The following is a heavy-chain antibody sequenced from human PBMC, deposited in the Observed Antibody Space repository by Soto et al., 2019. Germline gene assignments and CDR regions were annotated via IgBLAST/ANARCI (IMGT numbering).Heavy chain of an antibody. J-gene: IGHJ4*02. CDR3: VRDSGAKLSSS. D-gene: IGHD6-13*01. CDR2: IVPIRRTA. V-gene: IGHV1-69*13. CDR1: GGTFSSYR. Sequence: SVKVSCKASGGTFSSYRINWLRQAPGQGLEWVGGIVPIRRTADYAQTFQGRVIITADESARTSYMELRSLRSQDAAVYYCVRDSGAKLSSSWGQGTLVTVSS.